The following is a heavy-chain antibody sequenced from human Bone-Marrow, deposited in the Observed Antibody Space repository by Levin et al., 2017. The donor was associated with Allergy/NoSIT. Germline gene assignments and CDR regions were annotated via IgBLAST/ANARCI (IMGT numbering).Heavy chain of an antibody. CDR1: GGSITSRSSY. CDR3: ARDSEGVGLSWGRPGSFDV. J-gene: IGHJ3*01. CDR2: IDTSGST. D-gene: IGHD3-16*01. V-gene: IGHV4-61*02. Sequence: SETLSLTCTVSGGSITSRSSYWTWIRQPAGKGLEWIGRIDTSGSTSYNPSLQSRVSMSLDTSTNQLSLKLISVTAADTAGYFCARDSEGVGLSWGRPGSFDVWGQGTRVTVSS.